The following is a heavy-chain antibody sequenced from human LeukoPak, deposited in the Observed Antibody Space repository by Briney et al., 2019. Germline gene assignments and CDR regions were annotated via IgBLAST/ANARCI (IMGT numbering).Heavy chain of an antibody. V-gene: IGHV1-8*03. J-gene: IGHJ4*02. CDR1: GYTFTSYD. CDR3: ARDQLSGSYLACGY. Sequence: ASVKVSCKASGYTFTSYDINWVRQATGQGLEWMGWMNPNSGNTGYAQKFQGRVTITRDTSTSTVYMELSSLRSEDTAVYYCARDQLSGSYLACGYWGQGTLVTVSS. D-gene: IGHD1-26*01. CDR2: MNPNSGNT.